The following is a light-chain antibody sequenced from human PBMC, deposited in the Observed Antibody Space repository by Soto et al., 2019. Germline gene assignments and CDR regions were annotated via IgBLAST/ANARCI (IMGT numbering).Light chain of an antibody. CDR2: GAS. J-gene: IGKJ3*01. CDR3: QQYGSSPLFT. V-gene: IGKV3-20*01. CDR1: QSVRSNY. Sequence: EIVLTQSPGTLSLSPWERATLSCRASQSVRSNYLAWYQQKPGQAPRLLIYGASSRATGIPDRFSGSGSGTDFTLTISRLEPEDFAVYYCQQYGSSPLFTFGPGTKVDIK.